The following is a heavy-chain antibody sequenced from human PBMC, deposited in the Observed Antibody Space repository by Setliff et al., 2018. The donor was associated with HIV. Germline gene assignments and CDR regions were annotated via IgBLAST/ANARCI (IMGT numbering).Heavy chain of an antibody. CDR3: ARLWAYYDSSGRTAFDI. CDR2: IYTTGST. J-gene: IGHJ3*02. CDR1: GASLTRGYYY. Sequence: PSETLSLTCTVSGASLTRGYYYWSWIRQPAGKGLEWIGRIYTTGSTNYNSSLQSRVTISADTSRNHFSLRLGSVTAADTAVYYCARLWAYYDSSGRTAFDIWGQGTMVTV. D-gene: IGHD3-22*01. V-gene: IGHV4-61*02.